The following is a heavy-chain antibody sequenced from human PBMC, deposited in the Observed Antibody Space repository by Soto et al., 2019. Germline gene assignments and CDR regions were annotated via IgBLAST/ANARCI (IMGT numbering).Heavy chain of an antibody. J-gene: IGHJ4*02. CDR3: ATEPYYYDSSGYYSGGDY. D-gene: IGHD3-22*01. CDR1: GYTLTELS. Sequence: ASVKVSCKVSGYTLTELSMHWVRQAPGKGLEWMGGFDPEDGETIYAQKFQGRVTMTEDTSTDTAYMELSSLRSEDTAVYYCATEPYYYDSSGYYSGGDYWGQGTLVTVSS. CDR2: FDPEDGET. V-gene: IGHV1-24*01.